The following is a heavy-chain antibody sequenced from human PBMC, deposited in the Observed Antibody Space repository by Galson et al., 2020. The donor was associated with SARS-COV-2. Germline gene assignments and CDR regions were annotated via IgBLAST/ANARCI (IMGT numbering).Heavy chain of an antibody. Sequence: GGSLRLSCAASGFTFTNYAMHWVRQAPGKGLEWLTVISHDGKIQVYADSVKGRFTISRDNSGNMVFLQIVSLRPDDTALYYCTRDLSGGASDIWGRGTMVTVSS. CDR1: GFTFTNYA. CDR3: TRDLSGGASDI. CDR2: ISHDGKIQ. J-gene: IGHJ3*02. D-gene: IGHD1-26*01. V-gene: IGHV3-30*04.